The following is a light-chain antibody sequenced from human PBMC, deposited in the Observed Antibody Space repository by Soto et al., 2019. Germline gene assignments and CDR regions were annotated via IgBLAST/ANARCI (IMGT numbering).Light chain of an antibody. J-gene: IGLJ2*01. CDR1: SSDVGGYMY. Sequence: QSALTQPASVSGSPGQSITISCTGTSSDVGGYMYVSWYQQHPGKAPKLMIFDVSKRPSGVSDRFSGSKSGNTASLTISGLQAEDEADYYCSSYTGSSTRLVAFGGGTKLTVL. V-gene: IGLV2-14*03. CDR3: SSYTGSSTRLVA. CDR2: DVS.